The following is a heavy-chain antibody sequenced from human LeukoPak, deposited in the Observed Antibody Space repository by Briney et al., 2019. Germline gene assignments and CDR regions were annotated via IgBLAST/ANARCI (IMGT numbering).Heavy chain of an antibody. CDR1: GGSISSYY. CDR2: IYYSGST. CDR3: ARIPRGLDAFDI. V-gene: IGHV4-59*01. D-gene: IGHD1-26*01. J-gene: IGHJ3*02. Sequence: SETLSLTCTVSGGSISSYYWSWIRQPPGKGLEWIGYIYYSGSTNYNPSLKSRVTISVDTSKNQFALKLSSVTAADTAVYYCARIPRGLDAFDIWGQGKMVTVSS.